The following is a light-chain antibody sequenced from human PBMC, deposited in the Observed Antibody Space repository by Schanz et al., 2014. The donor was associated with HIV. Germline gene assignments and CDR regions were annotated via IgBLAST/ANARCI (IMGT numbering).Light chain of an antibody. Sequence: EIVLTQSPGTLSLSPGERATLSCRTSQSVSTYLAWYHQKPGQAPRLVIYATSTRAAGIPDRFSGTGSGTEFTLTINRLEPEDFAVYYCQYFGNSGGTFGGGTKVEIK. CDR1: QSVSTY. J-gene: IGKJ4*01. CDR2: ATS. CDR3: QYFGNSGGT. V-gene: IGKV3-20*01.